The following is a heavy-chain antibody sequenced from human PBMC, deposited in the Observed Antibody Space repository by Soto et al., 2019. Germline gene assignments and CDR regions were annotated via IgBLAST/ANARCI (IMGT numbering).Heavy chain of an antibody. J-gene: IGHJ4*02. CDR1: GFTFNNYA. CDR2: ISGGGDTT. D-gene: IGHD3-10*01. CDR3: AKGRGGSGSLTPRVDF. Sequence: EVQLLESGGGLVQPGGSLRLSCAASGFTFNNYAMTWVRQAPGKGLEGVSAISGGGDTTSYADSVKGRFTVSRDGSKNTLYLKMSSLRADDTALYYCAKGRGGSGSLTPRVDFWGQGTLVTVSS. V-gene: IGHV3-23*01.